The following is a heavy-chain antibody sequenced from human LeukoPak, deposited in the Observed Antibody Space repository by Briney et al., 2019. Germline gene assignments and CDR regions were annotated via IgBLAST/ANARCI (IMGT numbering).Heavy chain of an antibody. CDR1: GFTFNDFA. CDR3: ARNLGPFDV. Sequence: GGSLRLSCAASGFTFNDFAMTWVRQAPGKGLEWVSTIADAGTYYADPVRGRFIISSDSSKNMQYLHLNSLRAGDTPMYYCARNLGPFDVRGHGTMVTASS. CDR2: IADAGT. D-gene: IGHD3-16*01. J-gene: IGHJ3*01. V-gene: IGHV3-23*01.